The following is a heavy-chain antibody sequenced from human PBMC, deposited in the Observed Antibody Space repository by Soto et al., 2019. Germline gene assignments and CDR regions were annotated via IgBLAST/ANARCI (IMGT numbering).Heavy chain of an antibody. CDR1: GGSINSGGYC. J-gene: IGHJ4*02. Sequence: QVQLQESGPGLVKPSQTLSLTCTVSGGSINSGGYCWSWIRQHPGKGLEWIGYIYYSGSANYSPSLKGRVTMSVDTSTNQFSLKLSSVTAADTAVYYCARLFNYYDSSGYAEYYFDHWGQGTLVTVSS. CDR2: IYYSGSA. CDR3: ARLFNYYDSSGYAEYYFDH. D-gene: IGHD3-22*01. V-gene: IGHV4-31*03.